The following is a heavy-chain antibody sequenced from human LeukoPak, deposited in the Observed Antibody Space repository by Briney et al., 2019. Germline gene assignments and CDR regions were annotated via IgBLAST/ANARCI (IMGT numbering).Heavy chain of an antibody. CDR2: IYHSGST. J-gene: IGHJ5*02. D-gene: IGHD3-22*01. Sequence: SGTLSLTCAVSGGSISSSNWWSWVRQPPGKGLEWIGEIYHSGSTNYNPSLKSRVTISVDKSKNQFSLKLSSVTAADTAVYYCARDRQHYYDSSGYRPWFDPWGQGTLVTVSS. CDR1: GGSISSSNW. V-gene: IGHV4-4*02. CDR3: ARDRQHYYDSSGYRPWFDP.